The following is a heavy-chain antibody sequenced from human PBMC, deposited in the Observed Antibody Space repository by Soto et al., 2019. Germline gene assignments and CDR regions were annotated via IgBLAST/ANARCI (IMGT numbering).Heavy chain of an antibody. CDR1: GVSISSNY. CDR3: ERYSREAVAGYTLDN. D-gene: IGHD6-13*01. V-gene: IGHV4-59*01. J-gene: IGHJ4*02. Sequence: ETLSLTGPVSGVSISSNYWTWIRQPPGKGLEWIGYVYNSGSTNYNPSLKSRVTISEDTSKSQFSLKVNSMTAADTAVYYCERYSREAVAGYTLDNWGQGILVTVSS. CDR2: VYNSGST.